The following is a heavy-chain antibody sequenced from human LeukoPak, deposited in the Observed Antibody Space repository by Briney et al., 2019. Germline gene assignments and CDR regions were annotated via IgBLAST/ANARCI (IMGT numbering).Heavy chain of an antibody. CDR2: IRDSGGDT. V-gene: IGHV3-23*01. CDR3: ARTRITTRGYYYGLDV. Sequence: GGSLRLSCEASGFAFSGYAMSWVRQAPGKGLEWVSTIRDSGGDTYYADPVKGRFTISRDNSRNILYVQMSSLRAEDTAIYYCARTRITTRGYYYGLDVWGQGTMVTV. CDR1: GFAFSGYA. D-gene: IGHD1-26*01. J-gene: IGHJ6*02.